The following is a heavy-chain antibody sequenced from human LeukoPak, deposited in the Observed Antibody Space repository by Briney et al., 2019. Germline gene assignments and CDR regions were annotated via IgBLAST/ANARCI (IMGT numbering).Heavy chain of an antibody. Sequence: GWSLRLSCAASGFTFSNYWMHWVRQAPGKGLVWVSRVNSDGSTTSYADSVKGRFTISRDNAKNTLYLQMNSLRAEDTAVYYCAREDNYGSGYGYWGQGTLVTVSS. V-gene: IGHV3-74*01. CDR1: GFTFSNYW. J-gene: IGHJ4*02. D-gene: IGHD3-10*01. CDR2: VNSDGSTT. CDR3: AREDNYGSGYGY.